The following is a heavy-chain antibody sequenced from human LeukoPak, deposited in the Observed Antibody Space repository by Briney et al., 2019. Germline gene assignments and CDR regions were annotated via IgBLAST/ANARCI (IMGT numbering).Heavy chain of an antibody. CDR1: GGTFSSYA. D-gene: IGHD3-10*01. Sequence: GSSVKVSCKASGGTFSSYAISWVRQAPGQGLEWMGGIIPIFGTANYAQKFQGRVTITTDESTSTAYMELSSLRSEDTAVYYCARVTMVRGVILHDAFDIWGQGTMVPVSS. V-gene: IGHV1-69*05. J-gene: IGHJ3*02. CDR2: IIPIFGTA. CDR3: ARVTMVRGVILHDAFDI.